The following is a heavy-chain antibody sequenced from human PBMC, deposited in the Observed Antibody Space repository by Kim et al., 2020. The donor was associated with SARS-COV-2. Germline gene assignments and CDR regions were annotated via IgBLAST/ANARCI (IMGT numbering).Heavy chain of an antibody. V-gene: IGHV3-48*01. CDR3: ARGLQYSLDF. CDR2: IRSGSGAI. J-gene: IGHJ4*02. CDR1: GFTFRSYS. D-gene: IGHD4-4*01. Sequence: GGSLRLSCAASGFTFRSYSMNWVRQAPGKGLEWVSYIRSGSGAIFYVDSVRGRFVISRDDAKDSLFLQMNSLRAEDTALYYCARGLQYSLDFWGQGILVTVSS.